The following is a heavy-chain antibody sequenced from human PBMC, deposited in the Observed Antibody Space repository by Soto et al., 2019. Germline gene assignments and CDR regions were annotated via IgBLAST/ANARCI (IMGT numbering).Heavy chain of an antibody. Sequence: QVQLVQSGAEVKKPGASVKVSCKASGYTFTGYYMHWVRQAPGQGLEWMGWINPNSGGTNYAQKFQGRVTMTRDTSISTSFMELSRLRSDDTAVYYWARYCSSTSCRGFDYWGQGTLVTVSS. CDR3: ARYCSSTSCRGFDY. V-gene: IGHV1-2*02. D-gene: IGHD2-2*01. J-gene: IGHJ4*02. CDR1: GYTFTGYY. CDR2: INPNSGGT.